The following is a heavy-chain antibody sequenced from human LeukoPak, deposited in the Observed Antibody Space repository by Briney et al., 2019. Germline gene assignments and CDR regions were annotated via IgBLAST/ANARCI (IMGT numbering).Heavy chain of an antibody. D-gene: IGHD3-22*01. CDR3: ATLDSYYDNSGRPLVPD. J-gene: IGHJ4*02. CDR2: FNREDDEA. Sequence: ASLKVSCNVSGYTLTDFSMHWVRQAPGKGLEWMGGFNREDDEAIYAPHFQGRVTVTEDTSTDTAYMELSSLRSEDTAVYYCATLDSYYDNSGRPLVPDWGQGTLVTVSS. CDR1: GYTLTDFS. V-gene: IGHV1-24*01.